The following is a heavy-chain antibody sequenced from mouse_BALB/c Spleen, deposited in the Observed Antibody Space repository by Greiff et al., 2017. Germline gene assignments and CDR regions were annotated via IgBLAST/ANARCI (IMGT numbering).Heavy chain of an antibody. Sequence: EVQRVESGPGLVKPSQSLSLTCTVTGYSITSDYAWNWIRQFPGNKLEWMGYISYSGSTSYNPSLKSRISITRDTSKNQFFLQLNSVTTEDTATYYCAPNWDWFAYWGQGTLVTVSA. CDR2: ISYSGST. V-gene: IGHV3-2*02. CDR1: GYSITSDYA. J-gene: IGHJ3*01. D-gene: IGHD4-1*02. CDR3: APNWDWFAY.